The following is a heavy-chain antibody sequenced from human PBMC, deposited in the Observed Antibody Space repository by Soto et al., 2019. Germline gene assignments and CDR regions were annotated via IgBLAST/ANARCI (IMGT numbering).Heavy chain of an antibody. Sequence: QVQLVQSGAEVKEPGASVKISCKGSGYTFTKFSIHWVRQAPGQGREWMGIVNPNGGSTNYAQKFKGRITIPRDTSTSTVYMDLSSLRSEDTAVYYCARGLASGDYWGQGTLVTVSS. J-gene: IGHJ4*02. CDR3: ARGLASGDY. CDR2: VNPNGGST. V-gene: IGHV1-46*01. D-gene: IGHD6-6*01. CDR1: GYTFTKFS.